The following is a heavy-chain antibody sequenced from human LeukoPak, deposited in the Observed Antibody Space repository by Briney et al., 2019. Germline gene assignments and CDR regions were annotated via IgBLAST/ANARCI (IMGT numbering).Heavy chain of an antibody. CDR3: ASSRYFDWLHLYYFDY. J-gene: IGHJ4*02. CDR2: INPNSGGT. CDR1: GYTFTGYY. D-gene: IGHD3-9*01. Sequence: ASVKVSCKASGYTFTGYYMHWVRQAPGQGLEWMGWINPNSGGTNYAQKLQGRVTMTTDTSTCTAYMELRSLRSEDTAVYYCASSRYFDWLHLYYFDYWGQGTLVPVSS. V-gene: IGHV1-2*02.